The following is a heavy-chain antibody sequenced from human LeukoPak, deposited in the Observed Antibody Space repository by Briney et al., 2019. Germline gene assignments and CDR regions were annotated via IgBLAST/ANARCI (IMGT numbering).Heavy chain of an antibody. CDR2: IYYSGNT. Sequence: SETLSLTCTVSGVSISRSNSYWGWIRQPPGKGLEWIGSIYYSGNTYYNASLKSQVSISIDTSKNRFSLKLTSVTAADTAVYYCARQTGSGLFILPGGQGTLVTVSS. CDR3: ARQTGSGLFILP. CDR1: GVSISRSNSY. J-gene: IGHJ4*02. D-gene: IGHD3/OR15-3a*01. V-gene: IGHV4-39*01.